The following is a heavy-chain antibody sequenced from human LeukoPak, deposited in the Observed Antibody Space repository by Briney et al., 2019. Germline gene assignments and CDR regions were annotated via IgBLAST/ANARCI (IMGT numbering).Heavy chain of an antibody. CDR3: ANPDSSGFYFSIRFDF. CDR2: MSGSGDST. D-gene: IGHD3-22*01. CDR1: GFTFSSYA. V-gene: IGHV3-23*01. J-gene: IGHJ4*02. Sequence: GGSRRLSCTASGFTFSSYAMSWVRQAPGKGLEWVSTMSGSGDSTYYADSVKGRFTVSRDNSKNTLYLQMNSLRAEDTAVYFCANPDSSGFYFSIRFDFWGQGTLVTVSS.